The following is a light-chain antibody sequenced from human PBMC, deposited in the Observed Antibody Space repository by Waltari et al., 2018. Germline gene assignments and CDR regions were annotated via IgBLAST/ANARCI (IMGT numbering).Light chain of an antibody. V-gene: IGKV1-8*01. CDR2: SAS. J-gene: IGKJ4*01. CDR1: QDISTF. CDR3: QQYYSYPLT. Sequence: AIRITQSPSSLSASIGDRVTIPCRASQDISTFLVWYQQKSGKAPKVLINSASTLQSGVPSRFSGRTSGTDFTLTIQSLQSDDFATYYCQQYYSYPLTFGGGTKVEIK.